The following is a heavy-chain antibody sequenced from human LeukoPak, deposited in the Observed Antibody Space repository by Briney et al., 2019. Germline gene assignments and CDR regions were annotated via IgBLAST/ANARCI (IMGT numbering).Heavy chain of an antibody. V-gene: IGHV4-59*01. J-gene: IGHJ3*01. CDR1: GGSISSYS. CDR3: ARDGAVDILTGYGAFYF. CDR2: IFHSGST. D-gene: IGHD3-9*01. Sequence: SETLSLTCTVSGGSISSYSWTWIRQHPGKGLEWIGNIFHSGSTNYNPSLKSRVTISVDTSKNQFSLKLNSVTAADTAIYYCARDGAVDILTGYGAFYFWGQGTMVIVS.